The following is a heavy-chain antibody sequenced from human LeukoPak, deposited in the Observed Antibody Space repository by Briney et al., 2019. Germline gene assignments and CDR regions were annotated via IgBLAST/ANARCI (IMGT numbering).Heavy chain of an antibody. V-gene: IGHV1-18*01. CDR3: ATNRPHSGSYYFDY. CDR1: GYTFTSYG. Sequence: GASVKVSCKASGYTFTSYGISWVRQAPGQGLEWMGWISAYNGNTNYAQKLQGRVTMTTDTSTSTAYMELSSLRSEDTAVYYCATNRPHSGSYYFDYWGQGTLVTVSS. CDR2: ISAYNGNT. D-gene: IGHD1-26*01. J-gene: IGHJ4*02.